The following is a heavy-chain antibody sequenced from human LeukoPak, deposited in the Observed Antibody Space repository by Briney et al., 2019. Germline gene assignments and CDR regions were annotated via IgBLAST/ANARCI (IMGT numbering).Heavy chain of an antibody. D-gene: IGHD3-10*01. CDR1: GFPFSSYG. J-gene: IGHJ3*02. CDR2: ISGSGVST. CDR3: AKVKWFGESSDAFDI. V-gene: IGHV3-23*01. Sequence: GRSLRLSCTASGFPFSSYGMHWVRQGPGKGLVWVSAISGSGVSTYYADSVKGRFTISRDNSKNTLYLQMNSLRAEDTAVYYCAKVKWFGESSDAFDIWGQGTMVTVSS.